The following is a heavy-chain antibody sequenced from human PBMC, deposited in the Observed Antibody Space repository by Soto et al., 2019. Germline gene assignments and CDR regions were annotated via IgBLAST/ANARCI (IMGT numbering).Heavy chain of an antibody. CDR3: ARLEGLATISYYFDF. J-gene: IGHJ4*02. CDR2: IYYRGNA. D-gene: IGHD3-9*01. Sequence: QLQLQESGPGLVKPSETLSLTCSVYDDSINSDKYYWGWIRQPPGKGLEWIGSIYYRGNAYYNPSLQTRVTISLDKSKSQFSLKLNSVTAADSAVYFCARLEGLATISYYFDFWGPGALVTVSS. V-gene: IGHV4-39*01. CDR1: DDSINSDKYY.